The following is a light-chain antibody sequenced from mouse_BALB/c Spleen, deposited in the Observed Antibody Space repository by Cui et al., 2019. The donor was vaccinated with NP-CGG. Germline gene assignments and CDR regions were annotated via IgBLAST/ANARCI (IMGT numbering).Light chain of an antibody. CDR2: GTN. CDR1: TGAVTTSNY. CDR3: ALWYSNHWV. Sequence: QPVVPQESALTTSPGETVTLTCRSSTGAVTTSNYANGVQEKPDHLFTGLIGGTNNRAPGVPARFSGSLIGDKAALTITGAQTEDEAIYFCALWYSNHWVFGGGTKLTVL. J-gene: IGLJ1*01. V-gene: IGLV1*01.